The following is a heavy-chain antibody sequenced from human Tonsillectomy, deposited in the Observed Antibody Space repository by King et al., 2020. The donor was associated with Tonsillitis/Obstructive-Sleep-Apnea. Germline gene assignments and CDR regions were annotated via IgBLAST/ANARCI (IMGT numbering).Heavy chain of an antibody. CDR1: GGSISNYY. D-gene: IGHD7-27*01. CDR3: ATSNPRGNWGYWYFDL. CDR2: IFYSGST. J-gene: IGHJ2*01. Sequence: VQLQESGPGLVKPSETLSLTCTVSGGSISNYYWNWIRQPPGKGLEWIGYIFYSGSTNYNPSLNSRATISVDTSKNQFSLKLSSVTAADTAVYYCATSNPRGNWGYWYFDLWGRGTLVTVSS. V-gene: IGHV4-59*01.